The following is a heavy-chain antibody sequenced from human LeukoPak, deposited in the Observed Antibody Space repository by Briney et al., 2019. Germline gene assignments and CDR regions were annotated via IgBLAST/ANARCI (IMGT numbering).Heavy chain of an antibody. J-gene: IGHJ4*02. CDR3: AKDLYCSSNSCYLFDY. V-gene: IGHV3-23*01. Sequence: GGSLRLSCAASGFTFSSYAMSWVRQAPGKGLEWVSAISGSGVSTYYADSVKGRFTISRGYSKNTLYLQMDSLRAEDTAVYYCAKDLYCSSNSCYLFDYWGQGTLVTVSS. CDR2: ISGSGVST. D-gene: IGHD2-2*01. CDR1: GFTFSSYA.